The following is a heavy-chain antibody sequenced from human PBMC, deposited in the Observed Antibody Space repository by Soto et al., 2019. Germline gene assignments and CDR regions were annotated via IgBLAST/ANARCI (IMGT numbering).Heavy chain of an antibody. CDR2: IIPIFGTA. Sequence: SVKVSCKASGGTFSSYAISWVRQAPGQGLEWMGGIIPIFGTANYAQKFQGRVTITADESTSTAYMELSSLRSEDTAVYYCASALSVTVTTAGYYYYGMDVWGQGTTVTVSS. CDR3: ASALSVTVTTAGYYYYGMDV. J-gene: IGHJ6*02. CDR1: GGTFSSYA. V-gene: IGHV1-69*13. D-gene: IGHD4-4*01.